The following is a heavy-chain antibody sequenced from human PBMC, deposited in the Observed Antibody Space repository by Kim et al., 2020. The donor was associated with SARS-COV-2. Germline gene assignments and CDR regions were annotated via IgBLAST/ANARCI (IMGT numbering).Heavy chain of an antibody. V-gene: IGHV4-34*01. CDR2: INHSGST. CDR3: ARGPIVVVPALSVTATGMDV. Sequence: SETLSLTCAVYGGSFSGYYWSWIRQPPGKGLEWIGEINHSGSTNYNPSLKSRVTISVDTSKNQFSLKLSSVTAADTAVYYCARGPIVVVPALSVTATGMDVWGRGTTVTVSS. D-gene: IGHD2-2*01. J-gene: IGHJ6*04. CDR1: GGSFSGYY.